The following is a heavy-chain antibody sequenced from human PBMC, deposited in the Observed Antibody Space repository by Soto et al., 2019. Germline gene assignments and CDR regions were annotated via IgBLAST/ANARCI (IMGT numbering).Heavy chain of an antibody. CDR3: ARGGVATILVHYYYYGMDV. D-gene: IGHD5-12*01. J-gene: IGHJ6*02. V-gene: IGHV3-23*01. Sequence: GGSLRLSCAASGFTFNTYAMSWVRQAPGKGLEWVSAISGSGGSTHYADSVKGRFTISRDNSKNTLYLQMNSLRAEDTAVYYCARGGVATILVHYYYYGMDVWGQGTTVTVSS. CDR2: ISGSGGST. CDR1: GFTFNTYA.